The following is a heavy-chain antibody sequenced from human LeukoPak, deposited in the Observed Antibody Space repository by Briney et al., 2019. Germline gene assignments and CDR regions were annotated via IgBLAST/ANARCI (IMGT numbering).Heavy chain of an antibody. V-gene: IGHV3-7*01. J-gene: IGHJ5*01. CDR3: TRDGSGWSDS. Sequence: GGSLRLSCAASGFSVSDYYMNWVRQAPGKGPEWVANIKQDGSEKYYVDSVKGRFTISRDNAKNSLYLQMNSLRVEDTAVYFCTRDGSGWSDSWGQGTVVTVSS. CDR1: GFSVSDYY. D-gene: IGHD3-3*01. CDR2: IKQDGSEK.